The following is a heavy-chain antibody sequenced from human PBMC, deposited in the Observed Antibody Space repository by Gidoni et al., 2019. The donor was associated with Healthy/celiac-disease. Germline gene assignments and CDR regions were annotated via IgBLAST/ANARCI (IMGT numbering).Heavy chain of an antibody. CDR3: ARDWGLYYYDSSGAFDI. D-gene: IGHD3-22*01. J-gene: IGHJ3*02. CDR2: IWYDGINQ. Sequence: QVQLVESGGGVVQPGRSLRLSCAASGVIFSSYGMHWVRQAPGKGLEWVAVIWYDGINQYYADSVKGRFTISRDNSKNTLYLQMNSLRAEDTAVYYCARDWGLYYYDSSGAFDIWGQGTMVTVSS. V-gene: IGHV3-33*01. CDR1: GVIFSSYG.